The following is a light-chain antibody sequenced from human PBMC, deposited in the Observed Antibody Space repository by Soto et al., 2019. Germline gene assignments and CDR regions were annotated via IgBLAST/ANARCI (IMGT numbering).Light chain of an antibody. CDR2: GAS. V-gene: IGKV3-15*01. CDR1: QSVSSN. J-gene: IGKJ5*01. Sequence: EIVMTQSPSTLSVSPGERATLSCRASQSVSSNLAWYQQKPGQAPRLLIYGASTRATGIPARFSGSGSGTEFTLTISRLEPEDFAVYFCQQYADSPITFGQGTRLEI. CDR3: QQYADSPIT.